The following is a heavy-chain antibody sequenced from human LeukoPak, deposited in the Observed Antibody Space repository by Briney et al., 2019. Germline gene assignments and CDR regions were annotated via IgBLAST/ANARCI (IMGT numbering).Heavy chain of an antibody. CDR1: GGSISSSSYY. Sequence: SETLSLTCTVSGGSISSSSYYWGWIRQPPGKGLEWIGSIYYSGSTNYNPSLKSRVSISVDRSKKQFSLKLTSVTAADTALYYCAKGYYGSGTYGWFDPWGQGTLVTVSS. D-gene: IGHD3-10*01. J-gene: IGHJ5*02. CDR3: AKGYYGSGTYGWFDP. V-gene: IGHV4-39*07. CDR2: IYYSGST.